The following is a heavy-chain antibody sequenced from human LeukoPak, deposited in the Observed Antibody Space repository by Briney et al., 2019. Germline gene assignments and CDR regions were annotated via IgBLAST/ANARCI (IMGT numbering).Heavy chain of an antibody. J-gene: IGHJ3*02. Sequence: ASVKVSCKASGYTFTSYDINWVRQATGQGLEWMGWMNPNSGNTGYAQKFQGRVTMTRTTSISTAYMELSSLRSEATAVYYCARGPNSQGFDIWGQGTMVTVSS. CDR1: GYTFTSYD. V-gene: IGHV1-8*01. CDR2: MNPNSGNT. CDR3: ARGPNSQGFDI. D-gene: IGHD4-23*01.